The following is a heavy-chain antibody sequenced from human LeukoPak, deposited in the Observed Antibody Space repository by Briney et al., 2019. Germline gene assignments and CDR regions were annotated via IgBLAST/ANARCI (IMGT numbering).Heavy chain of an antibody. Sequence: GASVKVSCKASGYTFTGYYMHWVRQAPGQGLEWMGWINPNSGGTNYAQKFQGSVTMTRDTSISTAYMELSRLRSDDTAVYYCARDSSSWSYYYYGMDVWGQGTTVTVSS. V-gene: IGHV1-2*02. CDR2: INPNSGGT. J-gene: IGHJ6*02. CDR3: ARDSSSWSYYYYGMDV. D-gene: IGHD6-13*01. CDR1: GYTFTGYY.